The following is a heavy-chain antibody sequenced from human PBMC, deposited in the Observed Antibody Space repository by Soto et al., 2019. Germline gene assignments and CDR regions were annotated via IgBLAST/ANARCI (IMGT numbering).Heavy chain of an antibody. CDR1: GGPISSGGYY. V-gene: IGHV4-31*03. J-gene: IGHJ5*02. CDR2: IFYSGAT. CDR3: ARVQPYDYGANSGWFDP. Sequence: QVQLKESGPGLVTPSQALSLTRSVSGGPISSGGYYWSWIRQHPRKGLEWIGYIFYSGATYYNPSLKSRSFISVDTSKNQFSLRLTSVTAADTAVYYCARVQPYDYGANSGWFDPWGQGTLVTVSA. D-gene: IGHD4-17*01.